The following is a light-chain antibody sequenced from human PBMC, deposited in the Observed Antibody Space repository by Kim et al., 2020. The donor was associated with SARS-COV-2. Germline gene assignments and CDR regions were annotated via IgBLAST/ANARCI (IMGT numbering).Light chain of an antibody. CDR3: NSRDSSDNVV. V-gene: IGLV3-19*01. Sequence: SSELTQDPAVSVALGQTVRITCQGDSLRSYYATWYQQKPGQAPILLIYGKNNRPSGIPDRFSGSSSGNTASLTITGAQAEDEADYYCNSRDSSDNVVFGGGTRLTVL. J-gene: IGLJ2*01. CDR2: GKN. CDR1: SLRSYY.